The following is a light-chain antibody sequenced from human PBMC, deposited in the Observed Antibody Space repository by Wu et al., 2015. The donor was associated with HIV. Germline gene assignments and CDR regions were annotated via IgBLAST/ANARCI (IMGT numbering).Light chain of an antibody. Sequence: DIQLTQSPSFLSVSVGDRVTITCRASQGISSYLAWYQQKPGKAPNLLIYAASTLHFGVPSRFSGSGSGTEFTLTISSLQPEDSATYYCQQLNGYPLTFGGGTKVEIK. CDR2: AAS. J-gene: IGKJ4*01. CDR3: QQLNGYPLT. V-gene: IGKV1-9*01. CDR1: QGISSY.